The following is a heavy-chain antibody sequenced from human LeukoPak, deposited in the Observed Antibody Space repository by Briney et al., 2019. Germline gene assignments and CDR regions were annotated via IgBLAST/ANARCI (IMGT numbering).Heavy chain of an antibody. CDR1: GFTFSSSA. CDR2: ISSSSSYI. J-gene: IGHJ4*02. V-gene: IGHV3-21*01. Sequence: GGSLRLSCAASGFTFSSSAMSWVRQAPGKGLEWVSSISSSSSYIYYVDSVKGRFTISRDNAKNSLYLQMNSLRAEDTAVYYCAKGISYYFDYWGQGTLVTVSS. D-gene: IGHD3-16*02. CDR3: AKGISYYFDY.